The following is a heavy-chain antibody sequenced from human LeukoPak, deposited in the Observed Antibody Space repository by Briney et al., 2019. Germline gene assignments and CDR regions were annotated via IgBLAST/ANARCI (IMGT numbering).Heavy chain of an antibody. CDR1: GGSINSYY. Sequence: SETLSLTCTVSGGSINSYYWSWIRQPPGKGLQWIGCIHYSGSTNYNPSLKSRVTISVDTSKNQFSLKLSSVTAADTAVYYCARTTMVRGTYYMDVWGKGTTVTISS. V-gene: IGHV4-59*01. CDR3: ARTTMVRGTYYMDV. J-gene: IGHJ6*03. CDR2: IHYSGST. D-gene: IGHD3-10*01.